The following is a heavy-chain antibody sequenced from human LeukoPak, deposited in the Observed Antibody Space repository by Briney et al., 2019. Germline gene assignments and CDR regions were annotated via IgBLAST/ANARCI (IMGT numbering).Heavy chain of an antibody. CDR2: INPNSGGT. D-gene: IGHD2-15*01. CDR1: GYTFTGYY. J-gene: IGHJ3*02. Sequence: GASVKVSCKASGYTFTGYYMHWVRQAPGQGLEWMGWINPNSGGTNYAQKFQGRDTMTRDTSISTAYMELSRLRSDDTAVYYCAREKVVVAATEGVAFDIWGQGTMVTVSS. CDR3: AREKVVVAATEGVAFDI. V-gene: IGHV1-2*02.